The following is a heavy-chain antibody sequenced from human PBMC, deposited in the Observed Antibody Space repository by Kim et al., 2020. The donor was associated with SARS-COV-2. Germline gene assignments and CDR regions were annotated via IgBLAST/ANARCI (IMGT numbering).Heavy chain of an antibody. J-gene: IGHJ4*02. CDR3: ARDVLAVAGKDY. Sequence: YYADSESGRCTISRDNAKNSLYRKMNSLRAEDTAVYYCARDVLAVAGKDYWGQGTLVTVSS. D-gene: IGHD6-19*01. V-gene: IGHV3-21*01.